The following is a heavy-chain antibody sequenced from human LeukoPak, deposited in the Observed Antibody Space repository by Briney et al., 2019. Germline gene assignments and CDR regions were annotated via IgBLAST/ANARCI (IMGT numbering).Heavy chain of an antibody. D-gene: IGHD6-19*01. J-gene: IGHJ5*02. V-gene: IGHV3-30*18. Sequence: PGGSLRLSCAASGFTFSSYGMHWVRQAPGKGLEWVAVISYDGSNKYYADSVKGRFTISRDNSKNTLYLQMNSLRAEDTAVYYCAKGFSSDTPPPLGPWGQGTLDTVSS. CDR1: GFTFSSYG. CDR3: AKGFSSDTPPPLGP. CDR2: ISYDGSNK.